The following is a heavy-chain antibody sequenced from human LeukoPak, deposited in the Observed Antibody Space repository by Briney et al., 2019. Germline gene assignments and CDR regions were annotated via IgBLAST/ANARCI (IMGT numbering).Heavy chain of an antibody. CDR1: GFTVSSTY. J-gene: IGHJ3*02. CDR3: ARGGIITSYAFEI. CDR2: ISSTSNYI. V-gene: IGHV3-21*01. D-gene: IGHD1-26*01. Sequence: GGSLRLSCAASGFTVSSTYMSWVRQAPGKGLEWVSCISSTSNYIFYADSVRGRFTISRDNAKNSLYLQMDSLRAEDTAVYYCARGGIITSYAFEIWGQGAMVTVSS.